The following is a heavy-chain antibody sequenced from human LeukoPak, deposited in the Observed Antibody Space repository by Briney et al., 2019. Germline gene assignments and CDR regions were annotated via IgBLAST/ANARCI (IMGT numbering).Heavy chain of an antibody. J-gene: IGHJ4*02. V-gene: IGHV3-66*01. CDR2: IYRGGST. CDR1: GFTLSNIY. CDR3: SGTYSRLNCFEF. Sequence: GGSLRLSCVPSGFTLSNIYMSWVRQPPGGGLGWISVIYRGGSTYYADSVKGRFTIPRQNSKNTLYLQVNGLGVEYTAVYYCSGTYSRLNCFEFWGQGTLVTVSS. D-gene: IGHD4-11*01.